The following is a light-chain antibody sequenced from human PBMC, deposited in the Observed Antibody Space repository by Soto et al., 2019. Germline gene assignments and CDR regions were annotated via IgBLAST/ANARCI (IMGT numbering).Light chain of an antibody. Sequence: QSALTQPPSASGSPGQSVTISCTGTSSDVGGYNFVSWYQQHPGKAPKLIIYEVTKRPSGVPGRFSGSKSGNTASLTVSGLQAEDEADYYCNSYAGSNNLGVFGGGTQLTVL. V-gene: IGLV2-8*01. CDR3: NSYAGSNNLGV. CDR1: SSDVGGYNF. CDR2: EVT. J-gene: IGLJ2*01.